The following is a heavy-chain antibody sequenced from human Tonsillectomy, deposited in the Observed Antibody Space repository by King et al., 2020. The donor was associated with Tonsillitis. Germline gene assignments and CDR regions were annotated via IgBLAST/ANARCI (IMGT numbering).Heavy chain of an antibody. CDR3: ARGQRHEYFHH. D-gene: IGHD2-15*01. Sequence: YWGWIRQPPKTGLEWIGSIYHSGSTYYNPSLKSRVTISLDIFKNQFSLKLSSVTAADTAVYYCARGQRHEYFHHWSQGTLVTVSS. J-gene: IGHJ1*01. CDR2: IYHSGST. V-gene: IGHV4-38-2*01. CDR1: Y.